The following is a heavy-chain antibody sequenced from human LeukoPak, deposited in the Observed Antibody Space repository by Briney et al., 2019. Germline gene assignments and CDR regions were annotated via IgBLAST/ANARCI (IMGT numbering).Heavy chain of an antibody. Sequence: SQTLSLTCAVSGGSISSGGYYWSWIRQHPGKGLEWIGYIYYSGSTYYNPSLKSRVTISVDTSKNQFSLKLSSVTAADTAVYYCARDLLPRWALDIWGQGTMVTVSS. D-gene: IGHD4-23*01. CDR3: ARDLLPRWALDI. V-gene: IGHV4-31*11. CDR1: GGSISSGGYY. CDR2: IYYSGST. J-gene: IGHJ3*02.